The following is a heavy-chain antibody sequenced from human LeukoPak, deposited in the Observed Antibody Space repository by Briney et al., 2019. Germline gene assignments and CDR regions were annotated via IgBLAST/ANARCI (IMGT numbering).Heavy chain of an antibody. CDR1: GFTFSSYA. CDR2: ISDDGSNE. D-gene: IGHD3-22*01. Sequence: GRSLRLSCAASGFTFSSYAMHWVRQAPGKGLEWVAIISDDGSNEYYADSVKGRFTISRDNSKNTLYLQMNSLRAEDTAVYYCAKAYYYDSRSRDPDYWGQGTLVTVSS. CDR3: AKAYYYDSRSRDPDY. J-gene: IGHJ4*02. V-gene: IGHV3-30-3*01.